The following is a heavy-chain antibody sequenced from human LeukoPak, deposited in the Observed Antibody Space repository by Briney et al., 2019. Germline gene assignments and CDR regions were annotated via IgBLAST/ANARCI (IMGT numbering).Heavy chain of an antibody. CDR1: GSGFTFSNAW. Sequence: PGRSLRLSCAASGSGFTFSNAWMSWVRQAPGKGLKWVGRIKSKTDGGTADYAAPVKGRFTISRDDSKNTLYLQMNSLKIEDTAVYYCTKYSGSYRFDYWGQGTLVTVSS. V-gene: IGHV3-15*01. CDR2: IKSKTDGGTA. CDR3: TKYSGSYRFDY. D-gene: IGHD1-26*01. J-gene: IGHJ4*02.